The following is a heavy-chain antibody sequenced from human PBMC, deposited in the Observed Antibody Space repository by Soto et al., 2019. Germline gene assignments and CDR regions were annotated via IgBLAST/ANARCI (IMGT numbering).Heavy chain of an antibody. J-gene: IGHJ1*01. CDR3: ARDGHYYDSSGWGH. D-gene: IGHD3-22*01. CDR2: FNWNGGST. CDR1: GFTFDDYG. Sequence: GGSLRLSCAASGFTFDDYGMSWVRQGPVKGLELVSGFNWNGGSTGYAYSVKGRFTVSRDHAKNSLYLQMNSLGAEDTAFYYCARDGHYYDSSGWGHWGQGTLVTVSS. V-gene: IGHV3-20*04.